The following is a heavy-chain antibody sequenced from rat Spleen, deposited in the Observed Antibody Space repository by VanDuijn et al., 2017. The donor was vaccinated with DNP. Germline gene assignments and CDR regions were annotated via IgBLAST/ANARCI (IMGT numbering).Heavy chain of an antibody. CDR1: GFTFSDYY. V-gene: IGHV5-20*01. CDR2: ISYDGGST. J-gene: IGHJ2*01. CDR3: ATRSYDYNYFVF. Sequence: EVQLVESGGGLVQPGRSLKLSCAASGFTFSDYYMAWVRQAPTKGLEWVAYISYDGGSTYHRDSVKGRFTISRDNAKSTLYLQMDSLRSEDTATYYCATRSYDYNYFVFWGQGVMVTVSS. D-gene: IGHD1-6*01.